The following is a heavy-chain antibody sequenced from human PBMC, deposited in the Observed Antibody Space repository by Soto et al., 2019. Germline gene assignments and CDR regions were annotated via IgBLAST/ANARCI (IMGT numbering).Heavy chain of an antibody. J-gene: IGHJ5*02. D-gene: IGHD6-13*01. CDR2: FDPEDGET. Sequence: QVQLVQSGAEVKKPGASVKVSCKVSGYTLTELSMHWVRQAPGKGLEWMGGFDPEDGETIYAQKFQGRVTMTEDTSTDTAYMELSSLRSEDTAVYYRATGTPGYSIAAAWGWFDPWGQGTLVTVSS. CDR3: ATGTPGYSIAAAWGWFDP. CDR1: GYTLTELS. V-gene: IGHV1-24*01.